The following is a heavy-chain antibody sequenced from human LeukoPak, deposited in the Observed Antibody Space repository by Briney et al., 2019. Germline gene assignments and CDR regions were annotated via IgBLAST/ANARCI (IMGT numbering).Heavy chain of an antibody. D-gene: IGHD3/OR15-3a*01. J-gene: IGHJ3*02. CDR2: ISPYNGNT. CDR3: ARDPSGLGDAFDI. Sequence: ASVKVSCKASGYTFTSFGITWVRQAPGQGLEWMGWISPYNGNTKYAQKLQGRVTMTTDTSTSAAYMEVRSLRSDDTAVCYCARDPSGLGDAFDIWGQGTMVTVSS. CDR1: GYTFTSFG. V-gene: IGHV1-18*01.